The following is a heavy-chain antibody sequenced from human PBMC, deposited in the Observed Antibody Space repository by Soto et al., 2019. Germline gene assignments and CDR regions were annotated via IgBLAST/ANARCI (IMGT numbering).Heavy chain of an antibody. CDR3: AKERVPAAILWWFDP. CDR2: ISYDGSNK. D-gene: IGHD2-2*02. J-gene: IGHJ5*02. Sequence: SVRLSCAASGFTSSSYGMHWVRQAPGKGLEWVAVISYDGSNKYYADSVKGRFTISRDNSKNTLYLQMNSLRAEDTAVYYCAKERVPAAILWWFDPWGQGTLVTVSS. CDR1: GFTSSSYG. V-gene: IGHV3-30*18.